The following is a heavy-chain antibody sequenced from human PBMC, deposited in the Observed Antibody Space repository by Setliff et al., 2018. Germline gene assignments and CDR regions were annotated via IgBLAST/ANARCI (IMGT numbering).Heavy chain of an antibody. Sequence: GASVKVSCKASGAIFSSYGISWVRQAPGQGLEWMGGTIPMFGTTEYAQKFQGRLTIITDESTNTAFMELSSLRFEDTAVYYCAREGVDTRSSTDYRYYMDLWGKGTTVTVSS. J-gene: IGHJ6*03. CDR2: TIPMFGTT. CDR1: GAIFSSYG. D-gene: IGHD5-18*01. V-gene: IGHV1-69*05. CDR3: AREGVDTRSSTDYRYYMDL.